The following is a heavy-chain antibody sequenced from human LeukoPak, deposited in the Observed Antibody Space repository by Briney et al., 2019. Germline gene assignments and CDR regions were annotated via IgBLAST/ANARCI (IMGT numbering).Heavy chain of an antibody. CDR3: ATNIPTPTTSPPRGY. CDR2: VDYSGRS. V-gene: IGHV4-59*08. D-gene: IGHD1-26*01. Sequence: SETLSLTCTVSGVSTNTYYYWSWIRQPPGKGLEWIGYVDYSGRSKYSPSLKSRVTISVDTSKYQFSLDLTSVTAADTAVYYCATNIPTPTTSPPRGYWGQGTLVTVSS. CDR1: GVSTNTYYY. J-gene: IGHJ4*02.